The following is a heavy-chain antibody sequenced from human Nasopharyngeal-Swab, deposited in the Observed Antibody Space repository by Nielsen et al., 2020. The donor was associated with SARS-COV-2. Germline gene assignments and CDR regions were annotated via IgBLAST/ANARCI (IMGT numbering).Heavy chain of an antibody. J-gene: IGHJ6*02. CDR2: INPSGGST. CDR3: ARLTAMVNRGDYYYGMDV. Sequence: ASVKVSCKASGYTFTSYYMHWVRQAPGQGLVWMGLINPSGGSTSYAQKFQGRVTMTRDTSTSTVYMELSSLRSEDTAVYYCARLTAMVNRGDYYYGMDVWGQGTTVTVSS. V-gene: IGHV1-46*01. CDR1: GYTFTSYY. D-gene: IGHD5-18*01.